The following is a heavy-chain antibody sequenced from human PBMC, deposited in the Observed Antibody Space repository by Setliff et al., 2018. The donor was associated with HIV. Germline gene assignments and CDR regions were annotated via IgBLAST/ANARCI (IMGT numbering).Heavy chain of an antibody. Sequence: GASVKVSCKASGSTFSTYAISWVRQAPGQGLEWMGDLIPIFGTANYAQKFQGRVTVTADKSTSTAYMELSSLRSEDTAVYYCASESGGRDDAFDIWGQGTKVTVSS. CDR2: LIPIFGTA. J-gene: IGHJ3*02. D-gene: IGHD2-15*01. V-gene: IGHV1-69*06. CDR1: GSTFSTYA. CDR3: ASESGGRDDAFDI.